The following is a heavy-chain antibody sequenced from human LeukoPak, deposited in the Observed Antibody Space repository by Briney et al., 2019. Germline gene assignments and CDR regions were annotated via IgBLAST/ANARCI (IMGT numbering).Heavy chain of an antibody. CDR3: GRVRGGN. D-gene: IGHD3-16*01. V-gene: IGHV3-74*01. CDR2: FNEHGTT. J-gene: IGHJ4*02. Sequence: GGSLRLSCAASGFTFSDFWMYWVRQAPGKGLVWISNFNEHGTTAYADSVKGRFTISRDNAKNILYLQMNSLRAEDTAVYYCGRVRGGNWGQGTLVTVSS. CDR1: GFTFSDFW.